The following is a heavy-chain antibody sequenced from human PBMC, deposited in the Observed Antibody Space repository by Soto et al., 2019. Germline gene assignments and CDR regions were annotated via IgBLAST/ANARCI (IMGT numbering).Heavy chain of an antibody. CDR1: GFTFSSYS. Sequence: GGSLRLSCAASGFTFSSYSMNWVRQAPGKGLEWVSSISSSSSYIYYADSVKGRFTIARDNAKNSLYLQMNSLRAEDTAVYYCARDERWVSSGTYYFDYWGQGTLVTVSS. D-gene: IGHD6-19*01. J-gene: IGHJ4*02. V-gene: IGHV3-21*01. CDR2: ISSSSSYI. CDR3: ARDERWVSSGTYYFDY.